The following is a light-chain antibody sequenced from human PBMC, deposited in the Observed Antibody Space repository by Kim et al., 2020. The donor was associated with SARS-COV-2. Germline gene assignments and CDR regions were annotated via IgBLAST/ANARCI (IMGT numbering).Light chain of an antibody. CDR2: AAS. CDR3: QQYYNYPWT. V-gene: IGKV1-8*01. Sequence: AIRITQSPSSLSASTGDRVTITCRASQGISTYLAWYQQRPGKAPNLLIYAASTLQSGVPSRFSGSGSGTDFTLTISSLHSEDFATYYCQQYYNYPWTFGQGTKVDIK. J-gene: IGKJ1*01. CDR1: QGISTY.